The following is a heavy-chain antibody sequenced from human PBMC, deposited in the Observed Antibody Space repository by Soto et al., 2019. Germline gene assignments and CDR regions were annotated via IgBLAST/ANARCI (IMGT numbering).Heavy chain of an antibody. CDR3: ARGWFDSGGLDY. V-gene: IGHV3-30-3*01. D-gene: IGHD3-10*01. Sequence: QVQLVESGGGVVQSGRSLRLSCAASGFTFSGYAIHWVRQAPRKGLEWVAAISSDGSTKYYADSVKGRFTISTDTTKNTLYMQMTSLTTEDTAVYSCARGWFDSGGLDYCGQGTLVTVSS. CDR1: GFTFSGYA. J-gene: IGHJ4*02. CDR2: ISSDGSTK.